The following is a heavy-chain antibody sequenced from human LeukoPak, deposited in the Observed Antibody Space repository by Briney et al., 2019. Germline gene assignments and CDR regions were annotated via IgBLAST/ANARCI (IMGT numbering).Heavy chain of an antibody. CDR1: GFTFSSHG. D-gene: IGHD5-24*01. J-gene: IGHJ4*02. CDR3: VWDNAAADGALDY. CDR2: IWYDGSHR. Sequence: GRSLRLSCVASGFTFSSHGMHWVRQAPGKGLEWVAVIWYDGSHRYYPDSVKGRFTISRDNSKNTLFLQMDSLRVDDTAVYYCVWDNAAADGALDYWGQGSLVTVSS. V-gene: IGHV3-33*01.